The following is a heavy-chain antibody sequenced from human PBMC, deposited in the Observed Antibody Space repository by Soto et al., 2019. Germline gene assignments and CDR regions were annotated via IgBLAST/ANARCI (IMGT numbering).Heavy chain of an antibody. V-gene: IGHV2-5*01. J-gene: IGHJ5*02. CDR1: GFSLSTSGVG. CDR3: AHTYTPAYCSSTSCLSWFDP. Sequence: QITLKESGPMLVKPTQTLTLTCTFSGFSLSTSGVGVGWIRQPPGKALEWLALIYWNDDKPYSPSLKSRLTSTKDTSKNQVVLTMTNMDPVDTAKYYCAHTYTPAYCSSTSCLSWFDPWGQGTLVTVSS. CDR2: IYWNDDK. D-gene: IGHD2-2*01.